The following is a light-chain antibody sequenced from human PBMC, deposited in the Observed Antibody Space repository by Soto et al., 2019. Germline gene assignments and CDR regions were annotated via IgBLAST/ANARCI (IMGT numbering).Light chain of an antibody. CDR1: NSDIGGYNS. V-gene: IGLV2-14*01. CDR2: GVT. CDR3: TSYTSVTIVV. Sequence: QSALTQPASVSGSPGQSITLSFTGSNSDIGGYNSVSWYQQHPGKAPKLLIFGVTNRPSGVSDRFSGSKSGNTASLTISALQAEDEADYYCTSYTSVTIVVFGGGTKVTVL. J-gene: IGLJ2*01.